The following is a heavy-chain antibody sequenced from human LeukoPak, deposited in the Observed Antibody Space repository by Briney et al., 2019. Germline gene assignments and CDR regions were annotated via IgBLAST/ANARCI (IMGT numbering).Heavy chain of an antibody. CDR1: GYTFTNYW. CDR2: INAGDSET. CDR3: GRPGYRSRYFDD. J-gene: IGHJ4*01. V-gene: IGHV5-51*01. D-gene: IGHD6-19*01. Sequence: HWESLKISCQGSGYTFTNYWIDWGRQMPGEGLEWAGSINAGDSETKYSPSFQGQVTITVAKSISTAYLQCRGLKASESVMYYGGRPGYRSRYFDDWGHGALVTVSS.